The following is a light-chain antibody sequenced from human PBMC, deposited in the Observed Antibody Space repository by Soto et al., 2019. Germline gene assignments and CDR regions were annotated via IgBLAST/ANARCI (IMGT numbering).Light chain of an antibody. CDR1: NSDIGVYNY. CDR3: SSYTTSSTLV. CDR2: DVR. Sequence: QSALTQPASVSGSPGQSITISCAGSNSDIGVYNYVAWYQHHPGQAPKLILYDVRNRPSGVSNRFSGSKSGYTAFLTISGLQAEDEADYYCSSYTTSSTLVFGTGTKLTVL. V-gene: IGLV2-14*01. J-gene: IGLJ1*01.